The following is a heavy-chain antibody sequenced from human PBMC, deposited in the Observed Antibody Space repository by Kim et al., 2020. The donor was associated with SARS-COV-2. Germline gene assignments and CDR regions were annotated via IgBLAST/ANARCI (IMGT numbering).Heavy chain of an antibody. D-gene: IGHD6-19*01. J-gene: IGHJ4*02. Sequence: GGSLRLSCAASGFTFSSYAMNWVRQAPGKGLEWVSYLSSSSSTIYYADSVKGRFTISRDNAKNSLFLQMISLRDEDTAVYFCARMSGWYGPFDYWGQGTLVTVSS. CDR2: LSSSSSTI. CDR3: ARMSGWYGPFDY. V-gene: IGHV3-48*02. CDR1: GFTFSSYA.